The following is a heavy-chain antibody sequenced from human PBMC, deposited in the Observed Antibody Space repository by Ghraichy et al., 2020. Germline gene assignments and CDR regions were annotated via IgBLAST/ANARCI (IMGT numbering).Heavy chain of an antibody. CDR3: ARARHSGSYSAFDI. CDR1: GDSVSSNSAA. CDR2: TYYRSKWYN. V-gene: IGHV6-1*01. J-gene: IGHJ3*02. D-gene: IGHD1-26*01. Sequence: SETLSLTCAISGDSVSSNSAAWNWIRQSPSRGLEWLGRTYYRSKWYNDYAVSVKSRITINPDTSKNQFSLQLNSVTPEDTALYYCARARHSGSYSAFDIWGQGTMVTVSS.